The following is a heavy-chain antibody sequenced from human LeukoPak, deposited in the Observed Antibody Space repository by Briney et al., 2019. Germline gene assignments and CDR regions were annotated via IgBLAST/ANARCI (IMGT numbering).Heavy chain of an antibody. V-gene: IGHV4-59*01. CDR3: ARSLYGSGSYYNPGAFDI. CDR1: GGSISSYY. Sequence: SETLSLTCTVSGGSISSYYWSWIRQPPGKGLEWNGYIYYSGSTNYNPSLKSRVTISVDTSKNQFSLKLSSVTAADTAVYYCARSLYGSGSYYNPGAFDIWDQGTMVTVSS. CDR2: IYYSGST. D-gene: IGHD3-10*01. J-gene: IGHJ3*02.